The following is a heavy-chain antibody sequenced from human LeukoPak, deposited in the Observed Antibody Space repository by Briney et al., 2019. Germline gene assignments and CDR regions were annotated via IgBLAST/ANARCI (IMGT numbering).Heavy chain of an antibody. CDR3: ARGNYDSSGYYYYFDY. J-gene: IGHJ4*02. CDR2: IYLSGST. D-gene: IGHD3-22*01. CDR1: GGSISSGGYS. Sequence: SETLSLTCAVSGGSISSGGYSWSWIRQPPGKGLEWIGYIYLSGSTYYNPSLKSRVTISVDRSKNQFSLKLSSVTAADTAVYYCARGNYDSSGYYYYFDYWGQGTLVTVSS. V-gene: IGHV4-30-2*01.